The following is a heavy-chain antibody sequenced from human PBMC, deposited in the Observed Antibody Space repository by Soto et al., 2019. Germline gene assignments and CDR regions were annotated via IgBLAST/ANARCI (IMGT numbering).Heavy chain of an antibody. J-gene: IGHJ5*02. D-gene: IGHD3-16*01. CDR2: IYYSGST. CDR3: ARELLGGWFDH. CDR1: GGSISSYY. Sequence: SETLSLTCTVSGGSISSYYWSWIRQPPGKGLEWIGYIYYSGSTNYNPSLKSRVTISVDTSKNQFSLKLSSVTAADTAVYYCARELLGGWFDHWGQGTLVTVSS. V-gene: IGHV4-59*01.